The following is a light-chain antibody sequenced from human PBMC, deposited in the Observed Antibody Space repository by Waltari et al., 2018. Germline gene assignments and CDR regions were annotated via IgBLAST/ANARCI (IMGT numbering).Light chain of an antibody. J-gene: IGKJ1*01. V-gene: IGKV4-1*01. CDR3: QQHNNWPRT. Sequence: DIVMTQSPDSLAVSLGERATISCKSSQSVLYSSTNKNYLAWYQQKPGQAPRLPIFGASTRATGIPARFSGSGSGTEFTLTISSLQSEDFVVYYCQQHNNWPRTFGQGTKVEIK. CDR1: QSVLYSSTNKNY. CDR2: GAS.